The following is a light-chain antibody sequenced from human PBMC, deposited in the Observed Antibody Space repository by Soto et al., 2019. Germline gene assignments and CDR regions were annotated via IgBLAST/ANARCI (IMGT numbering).Light chain of an antibody. CDR2: EGS. Sequence: QSVLTQPASVSGSPGQSITISCTGTSSDVGSYNLVSWYQQHPGKAPKLMIYEGSKRPSGVSNRFSGSKSGKTASLTISGLQAEDEADYYCCSYTGSSLYVFGTGTKVTVL. CDR3: CSYTGSSLYV. V-gene: IGLV2-23*01. J-gene: IGLJ1*01. CDR1: SSDVGSYNL.